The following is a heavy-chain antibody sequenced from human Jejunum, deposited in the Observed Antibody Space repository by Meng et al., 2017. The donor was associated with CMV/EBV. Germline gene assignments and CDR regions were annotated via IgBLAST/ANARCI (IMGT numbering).Heavy chain of an antibody. D-gene: IGHD1-26*01. Sequence: LQESGPGLVKSSVTLSLTCFVSAGPISGYYWSWIRQPAGKGLEWIGRIYTSGSTHYNPSLKSRLTMSVDLAKNQISLKLSSVTAADTAVYYCARESGSYYWFDPWGQGTLVTVSS. CDR2: IYTSGST. CDR3: ARESGSYYWFDP. V-gene: IGHV4-4*07. J-gene: IGHJ5*02. CDR1: AGPISGYY.